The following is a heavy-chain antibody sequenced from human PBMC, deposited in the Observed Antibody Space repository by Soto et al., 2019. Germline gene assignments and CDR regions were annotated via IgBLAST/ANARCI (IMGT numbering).Heavy chain of an antibody. J-gene: IGHJ4*02. CDR3: XXXFRVGYDWTHD. CDR1: GFIFSNYA. CDR2: IRGSGGPT. D-gene: IGHD5-12*01. Sequence: DVQLLESGGDLVQPGGSLRLSCAASGFIFSNYAMSWVRQAPGKGLEWVSLIRGSGGPTSYADSVKGRFTVSRDNXXXXXXXXXXXXXXXXXXXXXXXXXFRVGYDWTHDWGQGTLVTVSS. V-gene: IGHV3-23*01.